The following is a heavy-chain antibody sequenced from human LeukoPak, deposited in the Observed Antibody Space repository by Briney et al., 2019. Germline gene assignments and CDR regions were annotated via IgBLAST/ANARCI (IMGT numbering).Heavy chain of an antibody. Sequence: PGGSLRLSCAVSGFTFRSYAMTWVRQAPGKGLEWVSAISTGGGNTDYADSVKGRFTISRDNSKNTLYLQMNSLRAEDTAVYYCAKPYYYDSSGYSDYYYGMDVWGQGTTVTVSS. CDR2: ISTGGGNT. J-gene: IGHJ6*02. CDR3: AKPYYYDSSGYSDYYYGMDV. D-gene: IGHD3-22*01. CDR1: GFTFRSYA. V-gene: IGHV3-23*01.